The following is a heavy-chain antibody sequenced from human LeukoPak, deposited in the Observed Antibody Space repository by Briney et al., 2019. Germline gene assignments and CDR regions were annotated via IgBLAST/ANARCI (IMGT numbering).Heavy chain of an antibody. V-gene: IGHV4-31*03. CDR3: ASSGYCRGGSCYSRIGVLFDP. D-gene: IGHD2-15*01. CDR1: GGSISSGGYY. J-gene: IGHJ5*02. Sequence: ASQTLSLTCTVSGGSISSGGYYWSWIRQHPGKGLEWIGYIYYSGSTYYNPSLKSRFPISVDTSKNQFSLTLSSLTTGATAVYCCASSGYCRGGSCYSRIGVLFDPWGQGTLVTVSS. CDR2: IYYSGST.